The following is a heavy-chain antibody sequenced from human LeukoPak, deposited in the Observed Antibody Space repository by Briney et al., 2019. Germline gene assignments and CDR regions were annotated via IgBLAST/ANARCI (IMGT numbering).Heavy chain of an antibody. CDR1: GFTFSSYG. J-gene: IGHJ6*02. Sequence: PGGSLGLSCAASGFTFSSYGMHWVRQAPGKGLEWVAVIWYDGSNKYYADSVKGRFTISRDNSKNTLYLQMNSLRAEDTAVYYCARVPYDSSGYYYDYYYGMDVWGQGTTVTVSS. D-gene: IGHD3-22*01. V-gene: IGHV3-33*01. CDR3: ARVPYDSSGYYYDYYYGMDV. CDR2: IWYDGSNK.